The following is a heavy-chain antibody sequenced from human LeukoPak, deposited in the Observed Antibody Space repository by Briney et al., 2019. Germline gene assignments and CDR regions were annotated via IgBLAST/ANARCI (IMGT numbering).Heavy chain of an antibody. Sequence: ASVKVSCKVSGYTLTELSMHWERQAPGKGLEWMGGFDPEDGETIYAQKFQGRATMTEDTSTDTAYMELSSLRSEDTAVYYCARDVYSIAAAGTFDYWGQGTLVTVSS. D-gene: IGHD6-13*01. CDR2: FDPEDGET. V-gene: IGHV1-24*01. CDR1: GYTLTELS. CDR3: ARDVYSIAAAGTFDY. J-gene: IGHJ4*02.